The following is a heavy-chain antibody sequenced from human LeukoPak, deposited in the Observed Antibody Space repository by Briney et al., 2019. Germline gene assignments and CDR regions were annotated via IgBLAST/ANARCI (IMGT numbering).Heavy chain of an antibody. CDR2: IYYSGST. J-gene: IGHJ6*03. Sequence: PSETLSLTCTVSGGSISSSSYYWGWIRQPPGKGLGWIGSIYYSGSTYYNPSLKRRVTISVDTSKNQFSLKLSSVTAADTAVYYCARLRRGYSGYDSWYYMDVWGKGTTVTISS. CDR1: GGSISSSSYY. V-gene: IGHV4-39*07. D-gene: IGHD5-12*01. CDR3: ARLRRGYSGYDSWYYMDV.